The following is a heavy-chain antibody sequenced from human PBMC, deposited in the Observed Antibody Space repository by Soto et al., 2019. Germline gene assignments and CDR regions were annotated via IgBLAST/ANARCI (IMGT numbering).Heavy chain of an antibody. CDR2: INAGNGNT. CDR1: GYTFTSYA. Sequence: ASVKVSCKASGYTFTSYAMHWVRQAPGQRLEWMGWINAGNGNTKYSQKFQGRVTITRDTSASTAYMELSSLRSEDTAVYYCARSGATVTTAISNYYYYYYMDVWGKGTTVTVSS. D-gene: IGHD4-17*01. CDR3: ARSGATVTTAISNYYYYYYMDV. V-gene: IGHV1-3*01. J-gene: IGHJ6*03.